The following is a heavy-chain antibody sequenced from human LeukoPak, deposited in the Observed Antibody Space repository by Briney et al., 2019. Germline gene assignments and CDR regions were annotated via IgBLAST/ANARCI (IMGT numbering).Heavy chain of an antibody. J-gene: IGHJ6*02. Sequence: HPGGSLRLSCAASGFNFSSLWMHWVRQAPGKGLEWVAVISYDGSSKYYADSVKGRFTISRDNSKNTLYLQMNSLRAEDTAVYYCAKDGGAAAGYYYYYGMDVWGQGTTVTVSS. V-gene: IGHV3-30*18. CDR1: GFNFSSLW. D-gene: IGHD6-13*01. CDR2: ISYDGSSK. CDR3: AKDGGAAAGYYYYYGMDV.